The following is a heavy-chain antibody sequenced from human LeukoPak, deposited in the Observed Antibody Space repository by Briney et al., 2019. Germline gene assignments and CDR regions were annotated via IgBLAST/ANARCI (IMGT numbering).Heavy chain of an antibody. Sequence: PSETLSLTCTVSGVSIRSSNYFWGWIRQPPGKGLEWIGSTSYSEGTHYNPSLKSRLIMNIDTSKNQFSLKLSSVTAADTALYYWARHARFRSGEDWFDPWGQGTLVTVSS. D-gene: IGHD3-16*01. CDR3: ARHARFRSGEDWFDP. V-gene: IGHV4-39*01. J-gene: IGHJ5*02. CDR1: GVSIRSSNYF. CDR2: TSYSEGT.